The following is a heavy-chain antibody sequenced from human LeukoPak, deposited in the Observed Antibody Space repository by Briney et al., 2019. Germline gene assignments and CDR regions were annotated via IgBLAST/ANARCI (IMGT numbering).Heavy chain of an antibody. Sequence: GGSLRLSCAAFGFTFSSYWMKWVRQAPGKGLEWVANIKQDGSEEYYVDSVKGRFTISRDNAKNSLYLQMNSLRAEDTAVYYCARDVLTSTGHYWGQGTLVTVSS. D-gene: IGHD3-10*01. CDR1: GFTFSSYW. CDR3: ARDVLTSTGHY. J-gene: IGHJ4*02. CDR2: IKQDGSEE. V-gene: IGHV3-7*01.